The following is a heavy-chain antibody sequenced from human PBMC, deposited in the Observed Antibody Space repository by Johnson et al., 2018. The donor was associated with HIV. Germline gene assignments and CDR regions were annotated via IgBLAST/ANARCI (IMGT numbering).Heavy chain of an antibody. V-gene: IGHV3-7*05. CDR3: ARERPRDAFDI. CDR1: GFTFSNYW. CDR2: ITQDGSEK. J-gene: IGHJ3*02. Sequence: VQLVESGGGLVQPGGSLRLSCAASGFTFSNYWMSWVRQAPGKGLEWVANITQDGSEKYYVDSVKGRFTISRDNAKNSLDLQMNSLRAEDTAVYYCARERPRDAFDIWGQGTMVTVSS.